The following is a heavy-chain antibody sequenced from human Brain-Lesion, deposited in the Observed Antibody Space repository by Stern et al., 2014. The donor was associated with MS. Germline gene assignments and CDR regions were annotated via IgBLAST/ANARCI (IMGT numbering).Heavy chain of an antibody. CDR1: GGSISSGGYY. Sequence: QVQLVQSGPGLVKPSQTLSLSCTVSGGSISSGGYYWSWIRQPAGKGLEWIGRIFNSGSTRHNPSLKSRVTISIDTSKNQFSRRLNSMTAADTAVYYCARGRVVPGFQYYATDVWGQGTTVIVSS. D-gene: IGHD2-2*01. CDR3: ARGRVVPGFQYYATDV. V-gene: IGHV4-61*02. CDR2: IFNSGST. J-gene: IGHJ6*02.